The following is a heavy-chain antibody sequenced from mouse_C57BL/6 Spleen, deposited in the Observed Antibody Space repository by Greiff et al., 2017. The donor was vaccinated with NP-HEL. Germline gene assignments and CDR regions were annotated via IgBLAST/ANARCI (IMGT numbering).Heavy chain of an antibody. V-gene: IGHV1-55*01. CDR3: ARCYDYVDY. CDR1: GYTFTSYW. J-gene: IGHJ2*01. D-gene: IGHD2-3*01. CDR2: IYPGSGST. Sequence: QVQLQQPGAELVKPGASVKMSCKASGYTFTSYWITWVKQRPGQGLEWIGDIYPGSGSTNSTEKFKSTATLTVDTSSSTAYRQLRIMTSKDSAVYYCARCYDYVDYWGQGTTLTVSS.